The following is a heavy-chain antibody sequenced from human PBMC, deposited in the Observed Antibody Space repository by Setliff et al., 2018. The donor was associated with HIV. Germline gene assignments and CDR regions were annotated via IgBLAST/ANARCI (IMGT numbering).Heavy chain of an antibody. Sequence: SETLSLTCIVSGGSISPTNYCWGWIRQTPGQGLEWIGTVCYSGGTYYNPSLMGRVTISIDTSKNQFSLNLSSVAAADTAVYYCARGWVRGPIISPGTYFSYGLDVWGQGTPVTVSS. V-gene: IGHV4-39*01. D-gene: IGHD3-10*01. CDR2: VCYSGGT. CDR3: ARGWVRGPIISPGTYFSYGLDV. J-gene: IGHJ6*02. CDR1: GGSISPTNYC.